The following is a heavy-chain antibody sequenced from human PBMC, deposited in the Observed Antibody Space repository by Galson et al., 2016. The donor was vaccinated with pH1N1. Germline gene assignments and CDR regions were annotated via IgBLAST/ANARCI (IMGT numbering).Heavy chain of an antibody. V-gene: IGHV4-31*03. D-gene: IGHD1-26*01. Sequence: TLSLTCTVSGGSISSGGYYWSWIRQHPGKGLEWIGYIYYSGSTYYNPSLKSRVSISVDTSKNQFSLKLSSVTAADTAVYYCARLARGERLFYFDYWGQGTLVTVSS. CDR3: ARLARGERLFYFDY. CDR2: IYYSGST. J-gene: IGHJ4*02. CDR1: GGSISSGGYY.